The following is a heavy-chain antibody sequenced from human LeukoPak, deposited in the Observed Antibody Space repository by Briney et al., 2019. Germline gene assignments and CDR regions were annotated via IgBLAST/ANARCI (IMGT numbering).Heavy chain of an antibody. CDR3: ARGVGYCSGGSCYSGGNFDY. J-gene: IGHJ4*02. V-gene: IGHV4-31*03. Sequence: SQTLSLTCTVSGGSISSGGYYWSWIRQHAGKGLEWIGYIYYSGSTYYNPSLKSRVTISVDTSKNQFSLKLSSVTAADTAVYYCARGVGYCSGGSCYSGGNFDYWGQGTLVTVSS. CDR2: IYYSGST. D-gene: IGHD2-15*01. CDR1: GGSISSGGYY.